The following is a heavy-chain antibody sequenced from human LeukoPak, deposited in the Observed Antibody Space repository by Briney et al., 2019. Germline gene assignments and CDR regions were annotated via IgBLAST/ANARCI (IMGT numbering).Heavy chain of an antibody. CDR3: AKWDDILTPTSKAGY. CDR2: ITTSDGNT. D-gene: IGHD3-9*01. J-gene: IGHJ4*02. Sequence: PGGSLRLSCAASGFTFSSYTMSWVRQAPGKGLEWVSTITTSDGNTYYADSVKGRFTISRDNSKNTLYLQMNSLRAEDTAVYYCAKWDDILTPTSKAGYWGQGTLVTVSS. V-gene: IGHV3-23*01. CDR1: GFTFSSYT.